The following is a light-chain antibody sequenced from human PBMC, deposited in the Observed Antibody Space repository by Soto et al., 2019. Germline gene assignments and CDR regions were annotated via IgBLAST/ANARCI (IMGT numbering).Light chain of an antibody. J-gene: IGKJ1*01. CDR2: AAS. V-gene: IGKV1-39*01. CDR3: KKSYKGPPT. Sequence: DIQMTQSQSSLSASVGAGVTITGRASQSISSYLNWYQQKPGKANKLLIYAASSLQSGAPSRFSGSGSGTDFTLTISSLQPEEFATYYCKKSYKGPPTVGKGNKVAIK. CDR1: QSISSY.